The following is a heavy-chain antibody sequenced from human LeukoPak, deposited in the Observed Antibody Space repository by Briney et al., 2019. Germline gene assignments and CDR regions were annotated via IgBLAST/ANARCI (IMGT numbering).Heavy chain of an antibody. Sequence: SETLSLTCTVSGDAISNFYWNWIRQPPGKGLEYIGYIQYSGNTNSNPSLKGRVTISVDTSKNQLSLKLSSVTAADTAVYYCARGYGYNSEYWGQGTLVTVSS. CDR2: IQYSGNT. D-gene: IGHD5-24*01. J-gene: IGHJ4*02. CDR3: ARGYGYNSEY. V-gene: IGHV4-59*13. CDR1: GDAISNFY.